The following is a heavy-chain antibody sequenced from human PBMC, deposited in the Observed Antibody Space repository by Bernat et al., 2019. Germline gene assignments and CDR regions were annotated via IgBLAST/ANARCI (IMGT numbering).Heavy chain of an antibody. CDR3: ARGSGDDSGSYDDPMDV. Sequence: VQLVQSGAEVKKPGSSVKVSCKASGGTFSSYAISWVRQAPGQGLEWMGGIIPIFCTAKHAQKCQGRVTITADESTSTGNMELRRLRSEDTAVYYCARGSGDDSGSYDDPMDVWGKGTTVTVSS. CDR1: GGTFSSYA. D-gene: IGHD3-10*01. J-gene: IGHJ6*04. CDR2: IIPIFCTA. V-gene: IGHV1-69*01.